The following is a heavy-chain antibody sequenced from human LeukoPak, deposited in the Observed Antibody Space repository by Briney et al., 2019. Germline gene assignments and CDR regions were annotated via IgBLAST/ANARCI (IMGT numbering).Heavy chain of an antibody. J-gene: IGHJ4*02. CDR3: AKDRVLWLTGLDY. D-gene: IGHD5-18*01. Sequence: GGSLRLSCAASGFTFSSYGMHWVRQAPGKGLEWVAVISYDGSNKYYADSVKGRFTISRDNSKNTLYLQMNSLRAEDTAVYYCAKDRVLWLTGLDYWGQGTLVTVSS. V-gene: IGHV3-30*18. CDR1: GFTFSSYG. CDR2: ISYDGSNK.